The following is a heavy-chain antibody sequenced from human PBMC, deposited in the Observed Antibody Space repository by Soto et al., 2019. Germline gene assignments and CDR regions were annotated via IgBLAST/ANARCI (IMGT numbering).Heavy chain of an antibody. J-gene: IGHJ6*02. D-gene: IGHD3-16*02. CDR3: AIEDNAVTPTSQDV. V-gene: IGHV1-18*01. CDR1: GYIFVNYG. Sequence: QVQLVQSGAEVRKPGSSVKVSCKASGYIFVNYGIAWVRQAPGQGLEWMGWISPYSGNTHYASKVQGRLTMTTDTSTSTAYMGLGSVTSVDTAVYYCAIEDNAVTPTSQDVWGQGTTLTVSS. CDR2: ISPYSGNT.